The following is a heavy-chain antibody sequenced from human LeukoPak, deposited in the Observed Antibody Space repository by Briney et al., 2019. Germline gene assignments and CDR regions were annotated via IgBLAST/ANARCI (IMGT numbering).Heavy chain of an antibody. D-gene: IGHD1-26*01. V-gene: IGHV3-74*01. J-gene: IGHJ4*02. Sequence: GGSLRLSCAASGFTFSSYWMHWVRQAPGKGLVWVSRINSDGSSTNYADSVKGRFTISRDNAKNTLYLQMNSLRAEDTAVYYCARVVVGATTGSRFGYFDYWGQGTLVTVSS. CDR1: GFTFSSYW. CDR2: INSDGSST. CDR3: ARVVVGATTGSRFGYFDY.